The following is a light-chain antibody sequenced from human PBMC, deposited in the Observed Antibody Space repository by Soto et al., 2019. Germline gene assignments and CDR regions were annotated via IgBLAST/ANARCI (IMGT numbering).Light chain of an antibody. Sequence: QSVLTQPPSVSGAPGQRDTISCIGSSSNIGAGYDVHWYQQLPGTAPKLLIYGNSNRPSGVPDRFSGSKSGTSASLAITGLQAEDEADYYCQSYHSSLSGPNYVFGTGTKLTVL. CDR2: GNS. CDR1: SSNIGAGYD. J-gene: IGLJ1*01. V-gene: IGLV1-40*01. CDR3: QSYHSSLSGPNYV.